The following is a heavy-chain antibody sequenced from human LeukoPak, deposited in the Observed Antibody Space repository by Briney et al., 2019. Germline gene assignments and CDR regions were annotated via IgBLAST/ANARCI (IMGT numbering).Heavy chain of an antibody. CDR3: ARERWGYYDSSGYEDAFDI. Sequence: GGSLRLSCAASGFTFSSYAMHWVRPAPGKGLEYVSAICSNGGSTYYANSVKGRFTFSRDNSKNTLYLQMSSLRAEDMAVYYCARERWGYYDSSGYEDAFDIWGQGTMVTVSS. CDR1: GFTFSSYA. D-gene: IGHD3-22*01. V-gene: IGHV3-64*01. CDR2: ICSNGGST. J-gene: IGHJ3*02.